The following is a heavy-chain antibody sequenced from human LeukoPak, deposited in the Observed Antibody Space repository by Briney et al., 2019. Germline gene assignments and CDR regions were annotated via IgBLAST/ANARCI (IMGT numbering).Heavy chain of an antibody. CDR2: ISAYNGNT. V-gene: IGHV1-18*04. CDR1: GYTLTGYY. J-gene: IGHJ1*01. D-gene: IGHD3-22*01. Sequence: ASVKVSCKASGYTLTGYYMHWVRQAPGQGLEWMGWISAYNGNTNYAQKLQGRVTMTTDTSTSTAYMELRSLRSDDTAVYYCARGATYYYDSSGYGGYFQHWGQGTLVTVSS. CDR3: ARGATYYYDSSGYGGYFQH.